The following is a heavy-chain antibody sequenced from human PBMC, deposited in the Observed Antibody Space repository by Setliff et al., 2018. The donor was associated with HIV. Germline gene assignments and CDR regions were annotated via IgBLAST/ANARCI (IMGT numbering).Heavy chain of an antibody. CDR1: GGSFSGYY. D-gene: IGHD3-22*01. J-gene: IGHJ4*02. V-gene: IGHV4-59*10. CDR2: IYSTGDT. CDR3: ARVRLTMIMMVDYFDQ. Sequence: KTSETLSLTCAVYGGSFSGYYWSWIRQPPGKGLEWVGHIYSTGDTNYNPSLKSRVTLSADTSKNQLSLSLTSVTAADTAVYYCARVRLTMIMMVDYFDQWGQGTLVTVSS.